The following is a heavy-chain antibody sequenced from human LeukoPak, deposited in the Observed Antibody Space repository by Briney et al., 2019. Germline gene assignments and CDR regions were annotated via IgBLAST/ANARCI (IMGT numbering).Heavy chain of an antibody. J-gene: IGHJ4*02. Sequence: GGSLRLSCAAAGFIFNTCAMSWVRQAPGKGLEWVSAIRGSGTGTYYADSVKGRFTISRDNSKNTLYLQMNSLRAEDSAVYYCAKSPLPHCTEGDCYPFDYWGQGILVTVSS. CDR2: IRGSGTGT. CDR1: GFIFNTCA. V-gene: IGHV3-23*01. D-gene: IGHD2-21*02. CDR3: AKSPLPHCTEGDCYPFDY.